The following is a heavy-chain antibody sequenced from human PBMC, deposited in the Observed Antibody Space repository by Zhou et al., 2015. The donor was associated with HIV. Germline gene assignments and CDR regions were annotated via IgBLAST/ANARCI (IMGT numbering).Heavy chain of an antibody. J-gene: IGHJ3*01. Sequence: QVHLVQSGAEVRKTGSSVKVSCKASGGTLSTYGVNWVRQAPGQGLEWMGTITPMFETQTYAERFRARLTITVDKSTSAAYMELSSLTSEDAAVYFCARSSVNHDYAFDLWGQGTKVIVSS. CDR3: ARSSVNHDYAFDL. CDR1: GGTLSTYG. CDR2: ITPMFETQ. D-gene: IGHD3-16*01. V-gene: IGHV1-69*06.